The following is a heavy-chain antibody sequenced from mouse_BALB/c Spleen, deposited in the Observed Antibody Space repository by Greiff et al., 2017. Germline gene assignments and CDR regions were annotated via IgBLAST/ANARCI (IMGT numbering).Heavy chain of an antibody. J-gene: IGHJ4*01. V-gene: IGHV2-9*02. CDR3: ARGGTGYAMDY. CDR2: IWAGGST. CDR1: GFSLTSYG. Sequence: VKLQESGPGLVAPSQSLSITCAVSGFSLTSYGVHWVRQPPGKGLEWLGVIWAGGSTNYNSALMSRLSISKDNSKSQVFLKMNSLQTDDTAMYYCARGGTGYAMDYWGQGTSVTVSS. D-gene: IGHD3-3*01.